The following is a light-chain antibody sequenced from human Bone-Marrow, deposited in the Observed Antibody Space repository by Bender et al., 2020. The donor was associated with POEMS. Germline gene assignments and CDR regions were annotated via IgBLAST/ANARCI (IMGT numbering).Light chain of an antibody. CDR1: SSDLGSYNR. Sequence: QSALTQPPSVSGSPGQSVTISCTGTSSDLGSYNRVSWYQQPPGTAPKLMLYEVSNRPSGVPDRFSGSKSGNTASLTISGLQAEDEADYYCFAYTNTRAWVFGGGTKLTVL. CDR2: EVS. J-gene: IGLJ3*02. CDR3: FAYTNTRAWV. V-gene: IGLV2-18*02.